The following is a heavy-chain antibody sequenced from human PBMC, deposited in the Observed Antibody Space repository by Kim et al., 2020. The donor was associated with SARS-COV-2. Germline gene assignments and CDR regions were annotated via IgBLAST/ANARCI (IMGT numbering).Heavy chain of an antibody. CDR3: ARDRSIWFGESQ. D-gene: IGHD3-10*01. Sequence: YYVDSVKGRFTVSSDNAKNSLYVQMISLRVEDTAVYYCARDRSIWFGESQWGQGTLVTVSS. J-gene: IGHJ4*02. V-gene: IGHV3-7*01.